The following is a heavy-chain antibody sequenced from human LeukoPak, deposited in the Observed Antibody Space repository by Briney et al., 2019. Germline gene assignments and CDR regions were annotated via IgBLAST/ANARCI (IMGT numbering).Heavy chain of an antibody. V-gene: IGHV3-66*02. CDR3: ARELTVGATIDY. CDR2: IYGGGNS. D-gene: IGHD1-26*01. Sequence: GGSLRLSCAASGFTFSTYYTSWVRQAPGKGLEWVSGIYGGGNSYYAESVTGRFTISRDNSRNTLHLQMSSLRGEDTAVYYCARELTVGATIDYWGQGTLVAVSS. CDR1: GFTFSTYY. J-gene: IGHJ4*02.